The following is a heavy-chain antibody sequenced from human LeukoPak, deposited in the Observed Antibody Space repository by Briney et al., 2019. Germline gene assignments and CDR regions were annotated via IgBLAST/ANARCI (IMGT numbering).Heavy chain of an antibody. V-gene: IGHV4-31*03. CDR2: IYYSGST. CDR1: GGSISSGGYY. J-gene: IGHJ4*02. Sequence: PSQTLSLTCTVSGGSISSGGYYWSWIRQHPGKGLEWIGYIYYSGSTYYNPSLKSRVTISVDTSKNQFSLKLSSVTAAGTAVYYCARVSEVWYCSGGSCYYFDYWGQGTLVTVSS. CDR3: ARVSEVWYCSGGSCYYFDY. D-gene: IGHD2-15*01.